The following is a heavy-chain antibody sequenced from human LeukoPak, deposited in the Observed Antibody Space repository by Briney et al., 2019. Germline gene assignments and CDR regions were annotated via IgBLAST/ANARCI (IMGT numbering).Heavy chain of an antibody. CDR2: IYYSGST. V-gene: IGHV4-59*08. CDR1: GGSISSYY. J-gene: IGHJ4*02. D-gene: IGHD3-10*01. CDR3: ASMVRGAALDY. Sequence: PSETLSLTCTVSGGSISSYYWSWIRQPPGKGLEWIGYIYYSGSTNYNPSLKSRVTISVDTSKSQFSLKLSSVTAADTAVYYCASMVRGAALDYWGQGTLVTVSS.